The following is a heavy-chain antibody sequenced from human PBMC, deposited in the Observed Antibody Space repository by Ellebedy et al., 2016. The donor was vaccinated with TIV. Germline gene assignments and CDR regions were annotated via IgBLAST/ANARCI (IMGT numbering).Heavy chain of an antibody. Sequence: GESLKISCATSGFIFSTYSMTWVRQAPGKGLEWVSSITSSSSYIYYADSMKGRFTIYRDNAKNSLYLQMNSLRAEDTAVYYCARDQSGDHYGMDVWGQGTTVTVSS. D-gene: IGHD3-10*01. V-gene: IGHV3-21*01. CDR3: ARDQSGDHYGMDV. J-gene: IGHJ6*02. CDR1: GFIFSTYS. CDR2: ITSSSSYI.